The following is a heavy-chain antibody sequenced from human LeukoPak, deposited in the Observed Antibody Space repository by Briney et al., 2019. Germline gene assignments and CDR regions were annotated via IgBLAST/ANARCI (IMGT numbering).Heavy chain of an antibody. J-gene: IGHJ4*02. V-gene: IGHV4-39*07. Sequence: SETLSLTCTVSGGSISSSSYYWGWIRQPPGKGLEWIGSIYYSGSTYYNPSLKSRVTISVDTSKNQFSLKLSSVTAADTAVYYCARGKAVAGPDDYWGQGTLVTVSS. CDR1: GGSISSSSYY. CDR2: IYYSGST. CDR3: ARGKAVAGPDDY. D-gene: IGHD6-19*01.